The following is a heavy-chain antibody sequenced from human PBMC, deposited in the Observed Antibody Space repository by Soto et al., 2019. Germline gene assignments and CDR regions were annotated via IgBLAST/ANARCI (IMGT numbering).Heavy chain of an antibody. CDR1: GGSISSGGYY. Sequence: QVQMQESGPGLVKPSQTLSLTCTVSGGSISSGGYYWSWIRQHPGKGLEWIGYIYYSGSTYYNPSLKSRVTISVDTSKNQFSLKLSSVTAADTAVYYCARRSSGWHPIDYWGQGTLVTVSS. D-gene: IGHD6-19*01. CDR2: IYYSGST. V-gene: IGHV4-31*03. J-gene: IGHJ4*02. CDR3: ARRSSGWHPIDY.